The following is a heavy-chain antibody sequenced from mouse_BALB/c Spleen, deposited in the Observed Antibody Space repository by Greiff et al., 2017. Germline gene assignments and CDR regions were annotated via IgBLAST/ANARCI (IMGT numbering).Heavy chain of an antibody. CDR3: ARVIYDGYYYYAMDY. CDR1: GFTFSSYA. CDR2: ISSGGST. V-gene: IGHV5-6-5*01. D-gene: IGHD2-3*01. Sequence: EVHLVESGGVLVKPGGSLKLSCAASGFTFSSYAMSWVRQTPEKRLEWVASISSGGSTYYPDSVKGRFTISRDNARNILYLQMSSLRSEDTAMYYCARVIYDGYYYYAMDYWGQGTSVTVSS. J-gene: IGHJ4*01.